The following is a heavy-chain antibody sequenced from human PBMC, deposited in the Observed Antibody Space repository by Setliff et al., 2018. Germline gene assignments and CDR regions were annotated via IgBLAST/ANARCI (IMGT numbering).Heavy chain of an antibody. CDR2: VHFGGDT. D-gene: IGHD3-10*01. J-gene: IGHJ4*02. V-gene: IGHV4-59*08. CDR3: ARQPSSGAYYNPRPYYFDY. CDR1: GGGSINNYY. Sequence: ASETLSLTCTVSGGGSINNYYWSWVRQSPGKGLEWIGFVHFGGDTNYNPPLKSRVTMSTDTSNNQFSLNLRSVTAADTAVYFCARQPSSGAYYNPRPYYFDYWGQGTLVTVSS.